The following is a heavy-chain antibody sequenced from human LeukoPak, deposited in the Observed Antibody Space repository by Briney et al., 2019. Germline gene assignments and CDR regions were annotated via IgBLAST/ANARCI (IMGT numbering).Heavy chain of an antibody. CDR2: IWYDGSNK. CDR1: GFTFSSYG. Sequence: PGGSLRLSCAASGFTFSSYGMHWVRQAPGKGLEWVAVIWYDGSNKYYADSVKGRFTISRDNFKNTLYLQMNSLRAEDTAVYYCAALSEEFDYWGQGALVTVSS. CDR3: AALSEEFDY. J-gene: IGHJ4*02. V-gene: IGHV3-33*01.